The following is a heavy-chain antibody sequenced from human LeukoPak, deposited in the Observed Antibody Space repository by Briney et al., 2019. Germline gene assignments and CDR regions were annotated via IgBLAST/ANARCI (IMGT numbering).Heavy chain of an antibody. V-gene: IGHV4-39*01. Sequence: SETLSLTCTVSRGYISSRSYYWAWIRQPPGKGLEWIVMIYHSGSTYYNPSLKSRVTISVDTSKNQFSLKLSSVTAADTAVYYCARQVCSSISCYVDYWGQRTLVTVSS. D-gene: IGHD2-2*01. J-gene: IGHJ4*02. CDR3: ARQVCSSISCYVDY. CDR1: RGYISSRSYY. CDR2: IYHSGST.